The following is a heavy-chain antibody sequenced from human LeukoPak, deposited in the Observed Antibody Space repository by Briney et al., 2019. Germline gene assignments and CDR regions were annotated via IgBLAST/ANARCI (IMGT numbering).Heavy chain of an antibody. CDR3: ARDADCWSAANFDY. V-gene: IGHV3-7*01. Sequence: GGSLRLSCAASGFTFSSYGMHWVRQAPGKGLEWVANIKQDGSEKYYVDSVKGRFTISRDNAKNSLYLQMNSLRAEDTAVYYCARDADCWSAANFDYWGQGTLVTVSS. CDR2: IKQDGSEK. CDR1: GFTFSSYG. J-gene: IGHJ4*02. D-gene: IGHD3-3*01.